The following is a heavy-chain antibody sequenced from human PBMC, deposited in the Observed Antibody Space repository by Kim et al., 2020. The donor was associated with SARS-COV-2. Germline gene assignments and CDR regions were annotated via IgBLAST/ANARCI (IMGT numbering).Heavy chain of an antibody. CDR2: ISSSSSYI. Sequence: GGSLRLSCAASGFTFSSYSMNWVRQAPGKGLEWASSISSSSSYIYYADSVKGRFTISRDNAKNTLYLQMNSLRAEDTAVYYCARAPGYGSGSYGPADDFQHWGQGTLVTVSS. J-gene: IGHJ1*01. V-gene: IGHV3-21*01. D-gene: IGHD3-10*01. CDR3: ARAPGYGSGSYGPADDFQH. CDR1: GFTFSSYS.